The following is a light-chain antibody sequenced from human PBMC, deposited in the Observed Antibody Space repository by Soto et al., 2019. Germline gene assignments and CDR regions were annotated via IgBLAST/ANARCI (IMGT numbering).Light chain of an antibody. CDR1: SSNVGGYNY. V-gene: IGLV2-11*01. Sequence: QSALTQPRSVSGSPGQSVTISCTGTSSNVGGYNYVSWYQQHPGKAPKLMIYDVSKRPSGVPDRFSASKSGNTASLTISGLQAEDEADYYCCSYTNPDTYVFGTGTKVTVL. J-gene: IGLJ1*01. CDR3: CSYTNPDTYV. CDR2: DVS.